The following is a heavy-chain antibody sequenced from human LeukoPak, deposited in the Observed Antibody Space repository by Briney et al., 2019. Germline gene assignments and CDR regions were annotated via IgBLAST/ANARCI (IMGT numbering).Heavy chain of an antibody. CDR2: ISSSSSTV. CDR1: GFTVNSNY. Sequence: PGGSLRLSCAASGFTVNSNYMSWVRQAPGKGLEWVSYISSSSSTVYYADSVKGRFTISRDNAKNSLYLQMNSLRAEDTAVYYCARCYYDSSGYCTFDYWGQGTLVTVSS. CDR3: ARCYYDSSGYCTFDY. V-gene: IGHV3-48*01. J-gene: IGHJ4*02. D-gene: IGHD3-22*01.